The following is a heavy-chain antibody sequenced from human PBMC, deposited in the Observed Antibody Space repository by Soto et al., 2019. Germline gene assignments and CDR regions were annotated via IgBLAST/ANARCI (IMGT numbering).Heavy chain of an antibody. CDR2: IWYDGSNK. Sequence: GSLRLSCAASGFTFSSYGMHWVRQAPGKGLEWVAVIWYDGSNKYYADSVKGRFTISRDKSKNTLYLQMNSLRAEDTAVYYCARETAQQYNWFDPWGQGTLVTVSS. J-gene: IGHJ5*02. CDR3: ARETAQQYNWFDP. CDR1: GFTFSSYG. V-gene: IGHV3-33*01. D-gene: IGHD4-4*01.